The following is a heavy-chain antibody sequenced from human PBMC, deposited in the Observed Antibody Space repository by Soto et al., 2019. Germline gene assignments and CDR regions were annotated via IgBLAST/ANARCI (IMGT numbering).Heavy chain of an antibody. J-gene: IGHJ4*02. Sequence: QVQLVESGGGVVQPGWSLRLSCAASGFTFSTHAMHWVRQAPGKGLECVAIVSFDGSNKYYADSVKGRFTISRDNSKNTLYLQMSGLTPEDTSVYYCARDQTGITTAGGGRIDHWGQGTLVTVSS. CDR2: VSFDGSNK. D-gene: IGHD6-13*01. V-gene: IGHV3-30-3*01. CDR3: ARDQTGITTAGGGRIDH. CDR1: GFTFSTHA.